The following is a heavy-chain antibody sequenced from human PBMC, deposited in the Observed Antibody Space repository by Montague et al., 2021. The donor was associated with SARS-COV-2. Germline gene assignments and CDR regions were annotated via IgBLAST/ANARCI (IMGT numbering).Heavy chain of an antibody. CDR2: IYYTGTT. CDR1: GGSIRSKGFY. D-gene: IGHD3-3*01. V-gene: IGHV4-39*01. J-gene: IGHJ4*02. CDR3: ARRQLRFLAWSTAGDFDG. Sequence: SETLSLTCTVSGGSIRSKGFYWGWLRQPPGNRLEWIGRIYYTGTTYYNPSLQSRVTLSVDTSKNQFSLKVTSLTATDTAVYYCARRQLRFLAWSTAGDFDGWGQGTLVTVSS.